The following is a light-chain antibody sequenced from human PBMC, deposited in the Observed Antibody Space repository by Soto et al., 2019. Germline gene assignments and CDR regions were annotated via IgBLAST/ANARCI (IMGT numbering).Light chain of an antibody. CDR3: QQYGRAPPGT. J-gene: IGKJ1*01. CDR1: QSVSSSY. Sequence: EIVLTQSPGTLSLSPGERATLSCRASQSVSSSYLAWYQQKPGQAPRLLIYGASSRATGIPDRLSGSGSVTEFTLIISRLEPEDFAVYYCQQYGRAPPGTFGEGTKVEIK. CDR2: GAS. V-gene: IGKV3-20*01.